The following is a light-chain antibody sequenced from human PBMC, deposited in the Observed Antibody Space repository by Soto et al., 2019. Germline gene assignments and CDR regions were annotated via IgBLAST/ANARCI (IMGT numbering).Light chain of an antibody. J-gene: IGKJ1*01. CDR3: QQYNSLGT. V-gene: IGKV1-5*03. CDR2: KAS. CDR1: QSISSW. Sequence: DILMTESPSTLSASVGDSVTITCRASQSISSWLAWYQQKPGTAPKLLIYKASSLESGVPSRCSGSGSGTEFTLTISSLQPDDFATYYCQQYNSLGTFGQGTKVDIK.